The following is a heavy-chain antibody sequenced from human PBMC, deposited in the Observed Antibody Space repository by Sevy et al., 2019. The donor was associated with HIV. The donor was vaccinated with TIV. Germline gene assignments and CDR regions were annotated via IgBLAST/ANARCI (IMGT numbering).Heavy chain of an antibody. CDR3: ASDLGEYNYSPSFY. J-gene: IGHJ4*02. V-gene: IGHV3-30*03. CDR2: VSYDGIKK. D-gene: IGHD5-18*01. CDR1: GFTFSTHG. Sequence: GGSLRLSCAASGFTFSTHGMHWVRQAPGKGLEWVAVVSYDGIKKYYADSLRGRFTISRDNSKNTLYLQMNSLRTEDTAVYYCASDLGEYNYSPSFYWGQGTLVTVSS.